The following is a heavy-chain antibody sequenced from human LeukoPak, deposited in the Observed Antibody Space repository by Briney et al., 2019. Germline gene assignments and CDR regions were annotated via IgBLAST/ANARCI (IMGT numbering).Heavy chain of an antibody. CDR1: GGSISSSSYY. J-gene: IGHJ4*02. V-gene: IGHV4-39*07. CDR2: IYYSGST. CDR3: ARELELLYYFDY. Sequence: PSETLSLTCTVSGGSISSSSYYWGWIRQPPGTGLEWIGSIYYSGSTYYNPSLKSRVTISVDTSKNQFSLKLSSVTAADTAVYYCARELELLYYFDYWGQGTLVTVSS. D-gene: IGHD1-7*01.